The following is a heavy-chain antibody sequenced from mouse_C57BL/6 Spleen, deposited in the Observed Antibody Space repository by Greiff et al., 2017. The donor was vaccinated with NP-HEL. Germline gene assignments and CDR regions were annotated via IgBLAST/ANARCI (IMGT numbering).Heavy chain of an antibody. CDR3: VRDGGYFWYFDV. V-gene: IGHV10-3*01. Sequence: EVKLVESGGGLVQPKGSLKLSCAASGFTFNTYAMHWVRQAPGKGLEWVARIRSKSSNYATYYAVSVKARFTISRDDSQSMLYLQMNNLKTEDTAMYYCVRDGGYFWYFDVWGTGTTVTVSS. CDR1: GFTFNTYA. CDR2: IRSKSSNYAT. D-gene: IGHD2-3*01. J-gene: IGHJ1*03.